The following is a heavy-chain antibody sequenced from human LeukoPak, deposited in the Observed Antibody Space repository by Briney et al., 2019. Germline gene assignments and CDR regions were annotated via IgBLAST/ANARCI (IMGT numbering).Heavy chain of an antibody. Sequence: GGSLRLSCAASGSTFTFYAMSWVRQAPGKGLEWVSVIYSGGSTYYADSVKGRFTISRDNSKNTLYLQMNSLRAEDTAVYYCASTGRRDGYNSGKLDYWGQGTLVTVSS. J-gene: IGHJ4*02. V-gene: IGHV3-53*01. CDR3: ASTGRRDGYNSGKLDY. D-gene: IGHD5-24*01. CDR2: IYSGGST. CDR1: GSTFTFYA.